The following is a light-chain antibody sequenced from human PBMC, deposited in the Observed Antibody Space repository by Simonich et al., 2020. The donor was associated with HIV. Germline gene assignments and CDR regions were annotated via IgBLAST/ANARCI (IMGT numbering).Light chain of an antibody. CDR1: SSDVGAANY. Sequence: QSALSYPASVSGSPGQSITISCTGTSSDVGAANYVSGYQQPPGKAPKIMTYDVIKRPSGVSNHFSGSKSGNTASLTISGLQAEDEADYYCSSYISSSTVFGGGTKLTVL. CDR3: SSYISSSTV. J-gene: IGLJ2*01. CDR2: DVI. V-gene: IGLV2-14*01.